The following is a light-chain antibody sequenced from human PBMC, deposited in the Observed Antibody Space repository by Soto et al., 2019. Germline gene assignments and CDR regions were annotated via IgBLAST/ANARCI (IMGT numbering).Light chain of an antibody. CDR1: SSDVGAYNY. CDR3: CSYAGSSTLYV. J-gene: IGLJ1*01. Sequence: QSALTQPASVSGSPGQSITISCTGTSSDVGAYNYVSWYQQHPGKAPKLMIYEVSKRPSGVSNRFSGSKSGNTASLTISGLQAEDEADYYCCSYAGSSTLYVFGTGTKLTVL. CDR2: EVS. V-gene: IGLV2-23*02.